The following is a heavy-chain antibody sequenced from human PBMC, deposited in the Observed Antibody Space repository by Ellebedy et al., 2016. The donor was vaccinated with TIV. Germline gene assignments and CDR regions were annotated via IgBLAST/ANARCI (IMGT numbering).Heavy chain of an antibody. CDR2: IYSGGST. J-gene: IGHJ5*02. CDR1: GFTVSSNY. V-gene: IGHV3-53*01. CDR3: AKTYYYDSSGWDWFDP. Sequence: GESLKISCAASGFTVSSNYMSWVRQAPGKGLEWVSVIYSGGSTYYADSVKGRFTISRDNSKNTLYLQMNSLRAEDTAVYYCAKTYYYDSSGWDWFDPWGQGTLVTVSS. D-gene: IGHD3-22*01.